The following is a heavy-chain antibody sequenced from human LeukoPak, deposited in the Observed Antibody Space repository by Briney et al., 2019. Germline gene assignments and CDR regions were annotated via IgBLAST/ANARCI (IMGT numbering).Heavy chain of an antibody. CDR2: ISSSSSYI. V-gene: IGHV3-21*01. CDR1: GFTFSSYS. D-gene: IGHD5-18*01. J-gene: IGHJ4*02. CDR3: ARALRAYSYGTFDY. Sequence: GGSLRLSCAASGFTFSSYSMNWVRQAPGKGLEWVSSISSSSSYIYYADSVKGRFTISRDNAKNSLHLQMNSLRAGDTAVYYCARALRAYSYGTFDYWGQGTLVTVSS.